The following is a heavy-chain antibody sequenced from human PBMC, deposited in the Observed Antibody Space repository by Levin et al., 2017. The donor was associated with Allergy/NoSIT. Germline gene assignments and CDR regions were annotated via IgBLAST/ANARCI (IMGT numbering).Heavy chain of an antibody. J-gene: IGHJ4*02. CDR3: ARAKSGYSYYYFDY. Sequence: SETLSLTCTVSGGSISSYYWSWIRQPPGKGLEWIGYIYYSGSTKYNTSLKRRVTISVDTSKNQFSLTLSSGNAADTAVYYCARAKSGYSYYYFDYWGQGTLVTVSS. V-gene: IGHV4-59*01. D-gene: IGHD5-18*01. CDR2: IYYSGST. CDR1: GGSISSYY.